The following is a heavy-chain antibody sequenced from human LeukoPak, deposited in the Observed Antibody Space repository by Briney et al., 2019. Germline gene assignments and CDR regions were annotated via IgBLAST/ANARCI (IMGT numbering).Heavy chain of an antibody. D-gene: IGHD3-22*01. CDR1: GYTFTENY. CDR2: INPYTGAA. V-gene: IGHV1-2*02. Sequence: ASVKVSCKASGYTFTENYIHWVRQAPGQGLEWMGLINPYTGAANYTQNFQGRVTMTRDTSVSTAYVHLSGLRSDDTAVYYCARGKSGYSPWGQGTPVTVSS. CDR3: ARGKSGYSP. J-gene: IGHJ4*02.